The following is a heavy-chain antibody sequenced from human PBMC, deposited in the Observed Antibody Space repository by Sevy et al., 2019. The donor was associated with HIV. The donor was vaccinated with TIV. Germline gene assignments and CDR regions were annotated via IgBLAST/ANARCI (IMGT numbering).Heavy chain of an antibody. CDR3: ARDLYRSGITMVRGVIIFAPFDGMDV. CDR2: IWYDGSNK. Sequence: GGSLRLSCAASGFTFSSYGMHWVRQAPGKGLEWVAVIWYDGSNKYYADSMKGRFTISRDNSKNTLYLQMNSLRAEDTAVYYCARDLYRSGITMVRGVIIFAPFDGMDVWGQGTTVTVSS. V-gene: IGHV3-33*01. D-gene: IGHD3-10*01. CDR1: GFTFSSYG. J-gene: IGHJ6*02.